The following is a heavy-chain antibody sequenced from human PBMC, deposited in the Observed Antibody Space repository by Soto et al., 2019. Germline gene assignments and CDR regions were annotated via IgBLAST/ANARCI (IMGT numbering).Heavy chain of an antibody. Sequence: ASVKVSCKTSGYTFTTYDINWVRQATGQGLEWMGWINPNDDKTGFAQKFQGRVTMTRDTSINTVYMELNNLRSEATDVYYCARQRRGTWYYFDHWGQGTLVTVSS. V-gene: IGHV1-8*01. CDR3: ARQRRGTWYYFDH. CDR2: INPNDDKT. D-gene: IGHD3-16*01. J-gene: IGHJ4*02. CDR1: GYTFTTYD.